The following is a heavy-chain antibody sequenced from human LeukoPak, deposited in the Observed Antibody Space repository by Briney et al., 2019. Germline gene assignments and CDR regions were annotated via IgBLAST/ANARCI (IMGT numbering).Heavy chain of an antibody. D-gene: IGHD3-22*01. J-gene: IGHJ3*02. CDR2: IYSGGST. CDR3: ARVTYYYDSSGYDAFDI. V-gene: IGHV3-66*02. Sequence: GGSLRLSCAASGFTVSSNYMSWVRQAPGKGLEWVPVIYSGGSTYYADSVKGRFTISRDNSKNTLYLQMNSLRAEDTAVYYCARVTYYYDSSGYDAFDIWGQGTMVTVSS. CDR1: GFTVSSNY.